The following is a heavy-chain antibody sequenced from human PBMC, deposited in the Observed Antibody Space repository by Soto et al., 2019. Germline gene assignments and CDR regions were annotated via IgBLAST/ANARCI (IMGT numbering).Heavy chain of an antibody. J-gene: IGHJ4*02. CDR1: GFTFSSYA. V-gene: IGHV3-23*01. CDR2: ISGSGGST. Sequence: EVQLLESGGGLVQPGGSLRLSCAASGFTFSSYAMSWVRQAPGKGLDWVSTISGSGGSTYYADSVKGRFTISRDNSKNTLYLQMNSLRAEDTAVYYCAKERQATTVTLPDYWGQGTLFTVSS. CDR3: AKERQATTVTLPDY. D-gene: IGHD4-17*01.